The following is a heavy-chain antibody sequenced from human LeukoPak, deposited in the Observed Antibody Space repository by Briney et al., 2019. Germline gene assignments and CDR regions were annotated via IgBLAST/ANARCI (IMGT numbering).Heavy chain of an antibody. CDR3: ARVYVTVVRGSWFDP. J-gene: IGHJ5*02. Sequence: SETLSLTCAVFGGSFSGYSWTWTRQPPGKGLEWIGEITDTGSTNYNRSLTSRLTISLDTSQNQLSLTLRSVTAADTAVYYCARVYVTVVRGSWFDPWGQGTLVTVSS. CDR2: ITDTGST. D-gene: IGHD3-10*01. CDR1: GGSFSGYS. V-gene: IGHV4-34*01.